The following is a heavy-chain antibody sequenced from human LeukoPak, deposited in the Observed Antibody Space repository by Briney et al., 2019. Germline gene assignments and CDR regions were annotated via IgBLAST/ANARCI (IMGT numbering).Heavy chain of an antibody. V-gene: IGHV4-59*08. CDR2: IYYSGGT. CDR3: ARSYTAMIFDY. J-gene: IGHJ4*02. D-gene: IGHD5-18*01. Sequence: SETLSLTCTVSGGSISSYYWSWIRQPPGKGLEWIGYIYYSGGTNYNPSLKSRVTISVDTSKNQFSLKLSSVTAADTAVYYCARSYTAMIFDYWGQGTLVTVSS. CDR1: GGSISSYY.